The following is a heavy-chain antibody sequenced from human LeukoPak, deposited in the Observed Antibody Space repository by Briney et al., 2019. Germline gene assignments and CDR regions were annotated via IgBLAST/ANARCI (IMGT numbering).Heavy chain of an antibody. Sequence: GGSLRLSCAASGFTFSSYAMSWVRQAPGKGLEWVSAISGSGGSTYYADSVKGRFTISRDNSKNTLYLQMNTLRAEDTAVYYCAKDAPVNIVVVPAANSWGQGTLVTVSS. CDR3: AKDAPVNIVVVPAANS. CDR2: ISGSGGST. J-gene: IGHJ4*02. CDR1: GFTFSSYA. V-gene: IGHV3-23*01. D-gene: IGHD2-2*01.